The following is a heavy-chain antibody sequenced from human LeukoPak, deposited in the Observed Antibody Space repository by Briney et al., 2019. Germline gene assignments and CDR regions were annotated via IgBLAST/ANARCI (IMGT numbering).Heavy chain of an antibody. CDR3: APLPATTDY. CDR2: ISASGGGT. D-gene: IGHD5-12*01. CDR1: GFTLSSYA. V-gene: IGHV3-23*01. J-gene: IGHJ4*02. Sequence: GGSLRLSCAASGFTLSSYAMSWVRQAPGKGLEWVSSISASGGGTYYADSVKGRFTISRDTSKNTLYLQMNSLRAEDTAVYYCAPLPATTDYWGQGTLVTVSS.